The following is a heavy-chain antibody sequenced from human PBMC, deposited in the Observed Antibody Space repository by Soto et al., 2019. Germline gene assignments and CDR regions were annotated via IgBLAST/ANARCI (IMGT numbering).Heavy chain of an antibody. CDR3: ARVLCGYGPRSYFDPFDS. CDR1: GFTFSSYS. CDR2: ISRSSSYI. J-gene: IGHJ4*02. Sequence: EVQLVESGGGLDKPGGSLRLSCPASGFTFSSYSMNLVRQTPGKGLAWVSSISRSSSYIYYADSVNGRFTISRDNAKNARNLNMNSLRAGDTGAYYCARVLCGYGPRSYFDPFDSRGQGTLVTVSS. V-gene: IGHV3-21*01. D-gene: IGHD3-10*01.